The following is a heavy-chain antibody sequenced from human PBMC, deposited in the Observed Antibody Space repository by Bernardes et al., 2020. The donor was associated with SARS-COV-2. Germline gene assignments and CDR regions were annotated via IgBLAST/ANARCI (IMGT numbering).Heavy chain of an antibody. D-gene: IGHD4-17*01. J-gene: IGHJ4*02. CDR1: GFTLRNYE. CDR2: ICSSGSTI. CDR3: ARDSTTVATGYFDY. Sequence: GGSLRLCCAASGFTLRNYEMNWVRQALGKGLERVSYICSSGSTIYYADSVKGRFTISRDNAKNLLYLQMNSLRAEDTAVYHCARDSTTVATGYFDYWGQGTPVTVSS. V-gene: IGHV3-48*03.